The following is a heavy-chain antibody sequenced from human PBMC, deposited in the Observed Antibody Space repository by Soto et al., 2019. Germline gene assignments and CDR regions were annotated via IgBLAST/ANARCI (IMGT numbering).Heavy chain of an antibody. CDR2: INRSGSI. V-gene: IGHV4-34*01. CDR1: GGSFGVDY. CDR3: ARRDDSSAYCFDP. D-gene: IGHD3-22*01. Sequence: PSETLSLTCAVYGGSFGVDYWSWVRQPPGKGLEWIGEINRSGSISYNPSLESRVTISVDTSKSQFSLSLYSVTAADTAAYYCARRDDSSAYCFDPWSQGTLVTVSS. J-gene: IGHJ5*02.